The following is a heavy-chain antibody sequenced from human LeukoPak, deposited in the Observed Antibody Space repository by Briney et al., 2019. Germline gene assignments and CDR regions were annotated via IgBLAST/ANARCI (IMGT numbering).Heavy chain of an antibody. CDR3: ATVPRSGYYYFDY. CDR1: GFTFRSYA. Sequence: GGSLRLSCAASGFTFRSYAMTWVRQAPGKGLKWVSFISGSGGSTYYADSVKGRFTISKDKSRNTLFLQMNSLRAEDTAVYYCATVPRSGYYYFDYWGQGTLVTVSS. J-gene: IGHJ4*02. V-gene: IGHV3-23*01. CDR2: ISGSGGST. D-gene: IGHD5-12*01.